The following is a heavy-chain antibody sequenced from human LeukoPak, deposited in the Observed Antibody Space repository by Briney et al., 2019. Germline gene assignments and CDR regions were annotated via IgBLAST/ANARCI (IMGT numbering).Heavy chain of an antibody. D-gene: IGHD1-26*01. CDR2: IYPGDSDT. V-gene: IGHV5-51*01. Sequence: LGGSLKISCKGSGYSFTSYWIGWVRQMPGKGLEWMGIIYPGDSDTRYSPSFQGQVTISADKSISTAYLQWSSLNASDTAMYYCKTRRGVGSHDVLDLWGQGTMVTVSS. J-gene: IGHJ3*01. CDR1: GYSFTSYW. CDR3: KTRRGVGSHDVLDL.